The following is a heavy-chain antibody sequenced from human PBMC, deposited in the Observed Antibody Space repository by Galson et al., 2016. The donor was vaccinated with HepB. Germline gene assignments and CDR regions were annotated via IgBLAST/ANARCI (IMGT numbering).Heavy chain of an antibody. CDR2: ISDSGGNT. J-gene: IGHJ4*02. CDR1: GFNFSNYA. V-gene: IGHV3-23*01. CDR3: ARGDSTGWYRCDS. D-gene: IGHD6-19*01. Sequence: SLRLSCAASGFNFSNYAMSWVRQAPGKGLEWVSGISDSGGNTYFADSVKGRFTISRDNSRNTLYLQMNSLRAEDTAVYFCARGDSTGWYRCDSWGQGTLVTVSS.